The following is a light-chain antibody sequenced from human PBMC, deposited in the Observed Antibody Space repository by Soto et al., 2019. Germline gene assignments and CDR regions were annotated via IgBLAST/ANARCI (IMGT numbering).Light chain of an antibody. CDR2: DAS. CDR3: QQYTSYPYT. CDR1: QSISPW. J-gene: IGKJ2*01. V-gene: IGKV1-5*01. Sequence: DIQMTQSPSTVSASVGDAVTITCRASQSISPWLAWYQQKPGKAPNLLIYDASTLESGGPSWFSGSGSGTEFTLAISSLQPDDSATYYCQQYTSYPYTFGQGTKLEIK.